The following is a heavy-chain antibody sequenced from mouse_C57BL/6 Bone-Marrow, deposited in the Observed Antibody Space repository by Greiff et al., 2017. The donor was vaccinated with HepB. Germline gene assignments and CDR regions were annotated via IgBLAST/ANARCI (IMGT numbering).Heavy chain of an antibody. J-gene: IGHJ1*03. CDR1: GYTFTDYE. CDR3: TRKDYGSRREYFDV. Sequence: QVQLQQSGAELVRPGASVTLSCKASGYTFTDYEMHWVKQTPVHGLEWIGAIDPETGGTAYNQKFKGKAILTADKSSSTAYMELRSLTSEDSAVYYCTRKDYGSRREYFDVWGTGTTVTVSS. V-gene: IGHV1-15*01. CDR2: IDPETGGT. D-gene: IGHD1-1*01.